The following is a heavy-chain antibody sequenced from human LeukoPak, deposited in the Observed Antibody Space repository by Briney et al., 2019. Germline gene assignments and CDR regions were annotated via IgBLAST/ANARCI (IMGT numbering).Heavy chain of an antibody. CDR1: GFTFSSYG. CDR3: AKDRRPYYFDY. D-gene: IGHD6-6*01. J-gene: IGHJ4*02. V-gene: IGHV3-30*18. CDR2: ISYDGSNK. Sequence: PGGSLRLSCAASGFTFSSYGMHWVRQAPGRGLERVAVISYDGSNKYYADSVKGRFTISRDNSKNTLYLQMNSLRAEDTAVYYCAKDRRPYYFDYWGQGTLVTVSS.